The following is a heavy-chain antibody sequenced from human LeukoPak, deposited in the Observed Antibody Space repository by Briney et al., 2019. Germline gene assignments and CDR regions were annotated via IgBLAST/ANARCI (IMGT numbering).Heavy chain of an antibody. J-gene: IGHJ4*02. CDR1: GYTFTGYY. Sequence: EASVTVSCKASGYTFTGYYMHWVRQAPGQGLEWVGWINPNSGGTNYAQKFQGWVTMTRDTSISTAYMELSRLRSDDTAVYYCARGPDMITFGGVIVLDYWGQGTLVTVSS. CDR3: ARGPDMITFGGVIVLDY. V-gene: IGHV1-2*04. CDR2: INPNSGGT. D-gene: IGHD3-16*02.